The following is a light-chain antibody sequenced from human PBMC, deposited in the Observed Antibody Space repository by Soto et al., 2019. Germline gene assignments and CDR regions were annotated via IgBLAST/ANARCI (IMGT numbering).Light chain of an antibody. V-gene: IGKV1-12*01. CDR3: QQADSFPLS. CDR2: AAS. CDR1: QGIGSW. J-gene: IGKJ4*01. Sequence: IQMTQSPSSVSASVGDTVTITCRASQGIGSWLAWYHQIPGKAPKLLIYAASSLQSGVPSRFSGSGYGTDFTLTISSLQPEDFATYYCQQADSFPLSFGGGTKVEI.